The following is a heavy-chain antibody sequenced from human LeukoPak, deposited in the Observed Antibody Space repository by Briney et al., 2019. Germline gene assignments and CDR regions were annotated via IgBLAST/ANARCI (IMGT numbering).Heavy chain of an antibody. CDR2: ISYDGSNK. CDR3: ARGGEYASAIKPNFDY. Sequence: PGRSLRLSCAASGFSFSSYAMHWVRQAPGKGLEWVAVISYDGSNKYYADSVKGRFTISRDNSKNTLYLQVNSLRAEDTAVYYCARGGEYASAIKPNFDYWGQGTLVTVSS. D-gene: IGHD3-10*01. CDR1: GFSFSSYA. V-gene: IGHV3-30-3*01. J-gene: IGHJ4*02.